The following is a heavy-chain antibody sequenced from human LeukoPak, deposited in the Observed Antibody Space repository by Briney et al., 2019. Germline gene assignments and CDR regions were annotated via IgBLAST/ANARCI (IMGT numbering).Heavy chain of an antibody. CDR3: AAALGRYGDYSRGYYFGH. J-gene: IGHJ4*02. V-gene: IGHV4-59*13. D-gene: IGHD4-17*01. Sequence: SETLSLTCTVSGASISGYYWSWIRQPPGQGLEWIGYVFDSGGANYNTSLKSRVTISVDTSKNQFSVKLGSVTAADTAVYYCAAALGRYGDYSRGYYFGHWGQGTLVTVSS. CDR1: GASISGYY. CDR2: VFDSGGA.